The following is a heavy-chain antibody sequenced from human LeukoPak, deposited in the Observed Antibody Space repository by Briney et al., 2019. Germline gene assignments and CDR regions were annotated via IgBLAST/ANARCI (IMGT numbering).Heavy chain of an antibody. J-gene: IGHJ3*02. V-gene: IGHV4-34*01. CDR2: INHSGST. D-gene: IGHD2-8*01. CDR1: GGSFSGYY. Sequence: SETLSLTCAVYGGSFSGYYWSWIRQPPGKGLEWMGVINHSGSTNYNPSLKSRVTILVDSSKNQFSLKLSSVTAADTAVYYCARGALIVYAGRVQNDAFDIWGQGTMVTVSS. CDR3: ARGALIVYAGRVQNDAFDI.